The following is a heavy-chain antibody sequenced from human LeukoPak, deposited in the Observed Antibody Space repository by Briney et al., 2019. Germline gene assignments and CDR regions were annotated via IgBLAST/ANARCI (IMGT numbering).Heavy chain of an antibody. V-gene: IGHV3-48*04. CDR1: GFSFSTYG. CDR3: AKDFPDGSRNWGFNY. CDR2: IDTSREKK. Sequence: GRSLRLSCAASGFSFSTYGMHWVRQAPGKGLEWVAYIDTSREKKYYTDSAKGRFTISRDNAKNSLFLQMYSLRAEDTAVYYCAKDFPDGSRNWGFNYWGQGTLVTVSS. D-gene: IGHD3-10*01. J-gene: IGHJ4*02.